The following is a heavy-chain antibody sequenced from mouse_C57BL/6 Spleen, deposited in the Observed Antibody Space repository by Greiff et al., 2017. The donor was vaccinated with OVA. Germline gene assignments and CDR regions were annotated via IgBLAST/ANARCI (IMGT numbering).Heavy chain of an antibody. Sequence: QVHVKQPGAELVMPGASVKLSCKASGYTFTSYWMHWVKQRPGQGLEWIGEIDPSDSYTNYNQKFKGKSTLTVDKSSSTAYMQLSSLTSEDSAVYYCARYGGGAMDYWGQGTSVTVSS. CDR1: GYTFTSYW. D-gene: IGHD1-1*01. J-gene: IGHJ4*01. CDR2: IDPSDSYT. V-gene: IGHV1-69*01. CDR3: ARYGGGAMDY.